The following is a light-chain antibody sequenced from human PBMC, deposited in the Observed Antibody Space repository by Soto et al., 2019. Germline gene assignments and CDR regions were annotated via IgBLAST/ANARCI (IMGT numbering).Light chain of an antibody. J-gene: IGKJ4*01. CDR2: GAS. CDR3: QHYRTS. V-gene: IGKV3-20*01. CDR1: QGVSSSY. Sequence: EIVLTQSPGTLSLSPGERATLSCRASQGVSSSYLAWYQQKPGQPPRLLIYGASSRATGIPDRFSGSGSVTDFTLTITRLEPEDFAVYSCQHYRTSFCGGTKVEIK.